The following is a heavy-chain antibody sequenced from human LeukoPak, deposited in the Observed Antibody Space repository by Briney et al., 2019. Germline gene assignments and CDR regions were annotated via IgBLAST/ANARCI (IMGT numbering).Heavy chain of an antibody. CDR2: INTNTGNP. D-gene: IGHD3-10*01. CDR1: GYTFTSYA. CDR3: AREVDGSGSYCFDY. Sequence: ASVKVSCKASGYTFTSYAMNWVRQAPGQGLEWMGWINTNTGNPTYAQGFTGRFVFSLDTSVSTAYLQISSLKAEDTAVYYCAREVDGSGSYCFDYWGQGTLVTVSS. V-gene: IGHV7-4-1*02. J-gene: IGHJ4*02.